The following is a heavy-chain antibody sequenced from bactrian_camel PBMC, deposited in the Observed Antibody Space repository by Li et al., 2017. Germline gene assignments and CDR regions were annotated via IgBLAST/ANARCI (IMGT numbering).Heavy chain of an antibody. J-gene: IGHJ4*01. CDR1: GDAYSRNS. Sequence: HVQLVESGGGSVQAGGSLTLSCVASGDAYSRNSMAWFRQAPGKEREGVAFIYTGSGITDSADSVKGRFTISRDKDRKTLYLQMNSLKLEDTGMYYCAVGRKLSGTPCTPRYESAFWGQGTQVTVS. CDR2: IYTGSGIT. CDR3: AVGRKLSGTPCTPRYESAF. D-gene: IGHD2*01. V-gene: IGHV3S1*01.